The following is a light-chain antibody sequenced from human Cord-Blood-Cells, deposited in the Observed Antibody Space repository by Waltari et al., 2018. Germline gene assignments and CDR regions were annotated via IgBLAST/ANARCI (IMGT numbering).Light chain of an antibody. V-gene: IGKV1-33*01. CDR3: QQYDNPYT. J-gene: IGKJ2*01. CDR1: QDISNY. CDR2: DAS. Sequence: DIQMTQSPSSLSASVGDRVTITCQASQDISNYLNWYQQKPGKAPKLLIYDASNLETGVPSRCSGSGSGTDFTFTISSLQPEDIATYYCQQYDNPYTFGQGTKLEIK.